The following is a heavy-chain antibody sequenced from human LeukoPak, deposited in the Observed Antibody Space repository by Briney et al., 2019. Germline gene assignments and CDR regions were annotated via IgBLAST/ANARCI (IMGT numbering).Heavy chain of an antibody. CDR1: GFTVGSYA. J-gene: IGHJ6*02. CDR3: AKDHRGMDV. CDR2: ISGSGGST. Sequence: GGSLRLSCAASGFTVGSYAMSWVRQAPGKGLEWGSAISGSGGSTYYADSVKGRFTISRDNSKNTLYLQMNSLRAEDTAVYYCAKDHRGMDVWGQGTTVTVSS. V-gene: IGHV3-23*01. D-gene: IGHD1-14*01.